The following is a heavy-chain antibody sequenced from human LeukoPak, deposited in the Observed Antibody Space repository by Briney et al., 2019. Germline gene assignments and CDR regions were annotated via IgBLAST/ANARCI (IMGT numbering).Heavy chain of an antibody. CDR1: GFTFSSYE. Sequence: PGGSLRLSCAASGFTFSSYEMNWVRQAPGKGLEGVSYISSSGSTIYYADSVKGRYTISSNNAKNSLYLQMNSLCAVDTAVYYCARSYDYVWGSYRYMSAFDIWGQGTMVTVSS. D-gene: IGHD3-16*02. CDR3: ARSYDYVWGSYRYMSAFDI. J-gene: IGHJ3*02. CDR2: ISSSGSTI. V-gene: IGHV3-48*03.